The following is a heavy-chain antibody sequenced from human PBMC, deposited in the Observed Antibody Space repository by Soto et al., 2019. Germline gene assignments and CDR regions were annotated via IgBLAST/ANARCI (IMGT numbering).Heavy chain of an antibody. CDR1: GITFNRSA. D-gene: IGHD2-21*02. CDR3: ARSIVVVTALDY. CDR2: IGVGSNNR. J-gene: IGHJ4*02. V-gene: IGHV1-58*02. Sequence: SVKVSCKASGITFNRSAIQWVRQARGQGLEWMGWIGVGSNNRDYAQKLQERVTMTTDTSTSTAYMELRSLRSDDTAAYYCARSIVVVTALDYWGQGTLVTVSS.